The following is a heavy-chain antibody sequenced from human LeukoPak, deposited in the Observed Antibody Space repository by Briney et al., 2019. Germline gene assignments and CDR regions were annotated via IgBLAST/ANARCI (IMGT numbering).Heavy chain of an antibody. Sequence: SGTLSLTCTVSGGSVSYYYWSWIRHPPGKGLEWIGYIYYSGSTDYNPSLKSRVTISIDTSNNQFSLELTSVTAADTAVYYCARDGKISPYSGMDVWGQGITVTVSS. CDR3: ARDGKISPYSGMDV. CDR1: GGSVSYYY. J-gene: IGHJ6*02. D-gene: IGHD1-26*01. V-gene: IGHV4-59*02. CDR2: IYYSGST.